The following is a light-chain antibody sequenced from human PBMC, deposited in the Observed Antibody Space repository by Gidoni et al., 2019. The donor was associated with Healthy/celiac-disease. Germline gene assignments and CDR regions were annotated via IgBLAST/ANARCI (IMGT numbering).Light chain of an antibody. V-gene: IGKV3-20*01. CDR1: QSVSSSY. J-gene: IGKJ4*01. CDR2: GAS. Sequence: EIVLTQSPGTLSLSPGERATLSCRASQSVSSSYLAWYQQKPGQAPRFLIYGASSRATGIPDRFSGSGSGTDFTLTISRLEPEDFAVYYCQQYGFTFGGGTKVEIK. CDR3: QQYGFT.